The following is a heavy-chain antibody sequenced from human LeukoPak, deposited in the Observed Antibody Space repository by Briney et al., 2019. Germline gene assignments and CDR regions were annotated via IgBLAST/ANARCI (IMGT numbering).Heavy chain of an antibody. CDR1: GFTFSNYA. D-gene: IGHD5-24*01. CDR2: ISSSDGTI. J-gene: IGHJ4*02. CDR3: ARTIEMATISYFDY. V-gene: IGHV3-48*03. Sequence: GGSLRLSCAASGFTFSNYAMNWVRQAPGKGLEWVSYISSSDGTIYYADSVKGRFTISRDNAKNSLYLQMYSLRAGDTAVYYCARTIEMATISYFDYWGQGTLVTVSS.